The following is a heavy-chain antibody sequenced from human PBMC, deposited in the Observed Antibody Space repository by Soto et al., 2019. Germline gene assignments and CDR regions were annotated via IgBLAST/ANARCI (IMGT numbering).Heavy chain of an antibody. CDR1: GGSISSGDYY. Sequence: QVQLQESGPGQVKPSQTLSLTCNVSGGSISSGDYYWRWIRQPPGKGLEWIGDIYYSGSTYYNPSLQSRVTISVDTSKNQFSLKLSSVTAADTAVYYCARDIVLVPFFFGYYGMDVWGQGTTVTVSS. D-gene: IGHD2-2*01. V-gene: IGHV4-30-4*01. J-gene: IGHJ6*02. CDR2: IYYSGST. CDR3: ARDIVLVPFFFGYYGMDV.